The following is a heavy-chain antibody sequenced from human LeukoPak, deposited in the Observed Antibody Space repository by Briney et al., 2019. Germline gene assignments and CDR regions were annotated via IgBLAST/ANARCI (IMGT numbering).Heavy chain of an antibody. J-gene: IGHJ4*02. D-gene: IGHD3-22*01. CDR3: ARLHYDSSGYYYFDY. CDR2: IYYSGIT. Sequence: SETLSLTCTVSGVSISSDYWSWLRQPPGKGLEWIGYIYYSGITNYNPSLKSRVTISVDTSKNQFSLKLSSVTAADTAVYYCARLHYDSSGYYYFDYWGQGTLVTVSS. CDR1: GVSISSDY. V-gene: IGHV4-59*08.